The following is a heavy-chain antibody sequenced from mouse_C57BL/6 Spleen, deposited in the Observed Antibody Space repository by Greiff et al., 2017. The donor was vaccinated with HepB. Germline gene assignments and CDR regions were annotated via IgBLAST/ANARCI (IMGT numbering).Heavy chain of an antibody. D-gene: IGHD4-1*01. V-gene: IGHV5-4*01. J-gene: IGHJ2*01. Sequence: VQLKESGGGLVKPGGSLKLSCAASGFTFSSYAMSWVRQTPEKRLEWVATISDGGSYTYYPDNVKGRFTISRDNAKNNLYLQMSHLKSEDTAMYYWARNNWDAFDYWGQGTTLTVSS. CDR2: ISDGGSYT. CDR1: GFTFSSYA. CDR3: ARNNWDAFDY.